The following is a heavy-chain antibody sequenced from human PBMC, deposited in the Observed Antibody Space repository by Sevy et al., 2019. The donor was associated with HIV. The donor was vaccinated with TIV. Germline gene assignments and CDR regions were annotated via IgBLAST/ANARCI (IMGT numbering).Heavy chain of an antibody. CDR3: TKDAGSGSFFSGYSYWNYMDV. CDR1: GVNLNDCA. J-gene: IGHJ6*03. D-gene: IGHD1-26*01. CDR2: INYNADNI. Sequence: GGSLRLSCTASGVNLNDCAMHWVRQVPGKGLEWVSSINYNADNIFYADSVKGRFTISRDNGQKSLYLQMDSLRVDDTALYFCTKDAGSGSFFSGYSYWNYMDVWGQGTTVTVSS. V-gene: IGHV3-9*01.